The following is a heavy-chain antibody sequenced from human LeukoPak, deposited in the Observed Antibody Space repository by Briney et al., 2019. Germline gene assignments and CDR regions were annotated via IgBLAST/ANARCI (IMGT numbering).Heavy chain of an antibody. CDR3: ARMYGDADAFDI. J-gene: IGHJ3*02. CDR1: GFTFSSYS. Sequence: PGGSLRLSCAASGFTFSSYSMNWVRQAPGKGLEWVSSISSSSSYIYCADSVKGRFTISRDNAKNSLYLQMNSLRAEDTAVYYCARMYGDADAFDIWGQGTMVTVSS. CDR2: ISSSSSYI. V-gene: IGHV3-21*01. D-gene: IGHD4-17*01.